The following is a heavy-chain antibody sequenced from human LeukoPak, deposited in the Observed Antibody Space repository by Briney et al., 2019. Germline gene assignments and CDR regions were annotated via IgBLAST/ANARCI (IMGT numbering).Heavy chain of an antibody. J-gene: IGHJ4*02. CDR1: GGSISSSSYY. Sequence: SETLSLTCTVSGGSISSSSYYWSWIRQPPGKGLEWIGYIYYSGSTNYNPSLKSRVTISVDTSKNQFSLKLSSVTAADTAVYYCARVWVDDFWSGYYFDYWGQGTLVTVSS. CDR2: IYYSGST. V-gene: IGHV4-61*01. CDR3: ARVWVDDFWSGYYFDY. D-gene: IGHD3-3*01.